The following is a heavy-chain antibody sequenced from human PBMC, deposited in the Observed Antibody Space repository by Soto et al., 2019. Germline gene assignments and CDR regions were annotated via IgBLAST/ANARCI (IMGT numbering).Heavy chain of an antibody. V-gene: IGHV1-69*13. J-gene: IGHJ4*02. CDR1: GGTFSSYA. D-gene: IGHD5-18*01. CDR3: ARVEGYSYGFPPYL. CDR2: IIPIFGTA. Sequence: SVKVSCKASGGTFSSYAISWVRQAPGQGLEWVGGIIPIFGTANYAQKFQGRVTITADESTSTAYMELSSLRSEDTAVYYCARVEGYSYGFPPYLWGQGTLVTVSS.